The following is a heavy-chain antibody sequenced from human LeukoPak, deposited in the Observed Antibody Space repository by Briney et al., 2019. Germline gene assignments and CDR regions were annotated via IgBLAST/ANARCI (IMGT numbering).Heavy chain of an antibody. CDR3: ARDKVVIAARYHYYYGLDV. Sequence: SETLSLTCTVSGGSISSYFWSWIRQAPGKGLEWIGSIYYSGGTNYNPSLKSRVTISVDTSKNQFSLKLTSVTAADTAVYYCARDKVVIAARYHYYYGLDVWGQGTTVTVSS. J-gene: IGHJ6*02. D-gene: IGHD2-15*01. V-gene: IGHV4-59*01. CDR1: GGSISSYF. CDR2: IYYSGGT.